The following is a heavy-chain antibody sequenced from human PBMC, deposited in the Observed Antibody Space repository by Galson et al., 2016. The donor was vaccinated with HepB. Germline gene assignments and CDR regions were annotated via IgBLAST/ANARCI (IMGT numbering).Heavy chain of an antibody. CDR2: IKEDGSAK. CDR3: ARQYCSSTQCYTDVFDI. V-gene: IGHV3-7*01. Sequence: SLRLSCAASGFTFNFYWMSWVRQASGKGLEWVANIKEDGSAKYYVDSVKGRFTISRDDARNSVYLQMNSLRAEDTAVYYCARQYCSSTQCYTDVFDIWGQGTMVTVSS. CDR1: GFTFNFYW. D-gene: IGHD2-2*02. J-gene: IGHJ3*02.